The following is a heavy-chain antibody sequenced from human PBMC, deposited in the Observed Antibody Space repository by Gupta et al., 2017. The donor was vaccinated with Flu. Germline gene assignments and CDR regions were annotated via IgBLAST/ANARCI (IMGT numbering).Heavy chain of an antibody. CDR3: ARDGLMITFGGVIVISGRTAAPYGMDV. Sequence: SSSSSTIYYADSVKGRFTISRDNAKNSLYLQMNSLRAEDTAVYYCARDGLMITFGGVIVISGRTAAPYGMDVWGQGTTVTVSS. V-gene: IGHV3-48*01. CDR2: SSSSSTI. J-gene: IGHJ6*02. D-gene: IGHD3-16*02.